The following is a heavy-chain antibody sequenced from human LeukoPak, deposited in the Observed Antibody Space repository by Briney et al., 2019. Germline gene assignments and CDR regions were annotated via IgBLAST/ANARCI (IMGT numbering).Heavy chain of an antibody. Sequence: ASVKVSCKASGYTFTGYYMHWVRQAPGQGLEWMGWISAYNGNTNYAQKLQGRVTMTTDTSTSTAYMELRSLRSDDTAVYYCARENRRRSSGSYYGMDVWGQGTTVTVSS. CDR2: ISAYNGNT. D-gene: IGHD6-19*01. V-gene: IGHV1-18*04. CDR3: ARENRRRSSGSYYGMDV. J-gene: IGHJ6*02. CDR1: GYTFTGYY.